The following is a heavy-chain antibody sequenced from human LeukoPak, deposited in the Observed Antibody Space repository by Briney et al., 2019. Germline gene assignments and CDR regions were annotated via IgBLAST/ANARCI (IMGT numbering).Heavy chain of an antibody. CDR1: GFTFSSYA. Sequence: GGSLRLSCAASGFTFSSYAMHWVRQAPGKGLEYVSAISSNGGSTYYANSVKGRFTISRDNSKNTLYLQMGSLRAEDMAVYYCARVTRDIVVVPAGAFDYWGQGTLVTVSS. D-gene: IGHD2-2*01. CDR3: ARVTRDIVVVPAGAFDY. V-gene: IGHV3-64*01. J-gene: IGHJ4*02. CDR2: ISSNGGST.